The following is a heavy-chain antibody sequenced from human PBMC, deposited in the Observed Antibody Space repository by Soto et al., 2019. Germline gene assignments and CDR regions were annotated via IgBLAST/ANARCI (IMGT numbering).Heavy chain of an antibody. D-gene: IGHD3-3*01. CDR3: ARGGVTLRFLEWSTRDYYYGMDV. J-gene: IGHJ6*02. CDR2: IYYSGST. Sequence: KASETLSLTCTVSGGSISSYYWSWIRQPPGKGLEWIGYIYYSGSTNYNPSLKSRVTISVDTSKNQFSLKLSSVTAADTAVYYCARGGVTLRFLEWSTRDYYYGMDVWGQGTTVTVSS. CDR1: GGSISSYY. V-gene: IGHV4-59*01.